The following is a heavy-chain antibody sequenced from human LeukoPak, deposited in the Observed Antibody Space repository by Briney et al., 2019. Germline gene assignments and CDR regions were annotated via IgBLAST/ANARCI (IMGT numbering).Heavy chain of an antibody. J-gene: IGHJ4*02. D-gene: IGHD2-2*01. CDR3: AKVLTGYCGSTSCPFDS. CDR1: GFTFSSYG. Sequence: GGSLRLSCAASGFTFSSYGMHWVRQAPGKGLGWVAYIRYHGSNINYADSVKGRFTISRDNSKDTLFLQTSSLRAEDTAVYYCAKVLTGYCGSTSCPFDSWGQGTPVTVSS. CDR2: IRYHGSNI. V-gene: IGHV3-30*02.